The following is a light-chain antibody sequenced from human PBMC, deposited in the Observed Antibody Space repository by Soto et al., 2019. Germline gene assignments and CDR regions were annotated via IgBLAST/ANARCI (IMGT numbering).Light chain of an antibody. CDR1: SSNIGGEA. Sequence: QSVLTQPPSASGTPGQRVTISCSGSSSNIGGEAVNWYQQLPGTAPKLLIYSYNQRPSGVPDRFSGSKSGTSASLAISGLQSEDEADYICAAWDDSLNGYVFGTATQLTVL. CDR3: AAWDDSLNGYV. CDR2: SYN. V-gene: IGLV1-44*01. J-gene: IGLJ1*01.